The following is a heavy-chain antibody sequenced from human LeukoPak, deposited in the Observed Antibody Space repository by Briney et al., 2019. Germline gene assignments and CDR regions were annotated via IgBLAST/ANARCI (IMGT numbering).Heavy chain of an antibody. Sequence: GGSLRLSCAASIFTFSSYAMHWVRQAPGKGLEWVAVISYDGSKKYYADSVMGRFTISRDNAKNTLYLQMNSLRAEDTAVYYCASDLRRYGAFDIWGQGTMVTVSS. CDR3: ASDLRRYGAFDI. V-gene: IGHV3-30*04. J-gene: IGHJ3*02. D-gene: IGHD3-10*01. CDR2: ISYDGSKK. CDR1: IFTFSSYA.